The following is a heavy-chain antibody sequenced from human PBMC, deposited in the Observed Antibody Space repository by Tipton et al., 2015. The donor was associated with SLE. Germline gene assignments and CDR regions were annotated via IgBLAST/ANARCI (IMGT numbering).Heavy chain of an antibody. CDR1: GFTVSSNY. D-gene: IGHD3-10*01. CDR3: ARDHYYGSDFRAFDF. J-gene: IGHJ3*01. CDR2: LDRGGGA. Sequence: GSLRLSCAVSGFTVSSNYMSWVRQAPGKGLEWVSVLDRGGGADYADSVKGRFTISRDDSKNTLYLQMNSLRAEDTAVYYCARDHYYGSDFRAFDFWGQGTMVTFSS. V-gene: IGHV3-53*01.